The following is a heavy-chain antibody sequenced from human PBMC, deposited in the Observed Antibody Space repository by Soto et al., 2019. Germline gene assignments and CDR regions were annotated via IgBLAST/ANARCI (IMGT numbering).Heavy chain of an antibody. J-gene: IGHJ6*02. CDR1: GGTFSSYA. CDR2: IIPIFGTA. Sequence: QVQLVQSGAEVKKPGSSVKVSCKASGGTFSSYAISWVRQTPGQGLEWMGGIIPIFGTANYAQKFQGRGTTTADESTSTAYMELSSLRSEDTAVYYCARHVPAAGYYYGMDVWGQGTTVTVSS. V-gene: IGHV1-69*12. CDR3: ARHVPAAGYYYGMDV. D-gene: IGHD2-2*01.